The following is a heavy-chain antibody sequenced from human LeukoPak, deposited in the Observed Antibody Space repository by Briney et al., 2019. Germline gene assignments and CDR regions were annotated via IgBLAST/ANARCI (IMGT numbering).Heavy chain of an antibody. CDR3: ARALKYDSDSANEYYFQH. D-gene: IGHD3-22*01. CDR2: IYDGGST. V-gene: IGHV3-66*01. CDR1: GFTVRGNA. J-gene: IGHJ1*01. Sequence: GGSLRLSCAASGFTVRGNAMSWVRQAPGKGLEWVSVIYDGGSTYHTDSVKGRFSISRDNSKNTVYLQMNSLRAEDTAVYYCARALKYDSDSANEYYFQHWGQGTLVTVSS.